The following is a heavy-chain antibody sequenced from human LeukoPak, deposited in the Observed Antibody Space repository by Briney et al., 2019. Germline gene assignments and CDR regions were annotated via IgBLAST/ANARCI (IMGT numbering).Heavy chain of an antibody. J-gene: IGHJ3*02. CDR1: GFTFSSYA. D-gene: IGHD3-10*01. CDR3: ARIPRFQVALDI. CDR2: IKQDGSEK. V-gene: IGHV3-7*01. Sequence: PGGSLRLSCAAYGFTFSSYAMHWVRQAPGKGLEWVANIKQDGSEKYYVDSVKGRFTISRDNAKNSLYLQMNSLRAEDTAVYYCARIPRFQVALDIWGQGTMVTVSS.